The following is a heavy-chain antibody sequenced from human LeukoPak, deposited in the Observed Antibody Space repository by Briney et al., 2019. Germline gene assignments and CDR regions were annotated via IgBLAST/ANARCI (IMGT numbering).Heavy chain of an antibody. Sequence: GGSLRLSCAASGFTFSSYAMSWVRQAPGKGLEWVSAISGSGGSTYYADSVKGRFTISRDNSKNTLYLQMNSLRAGDTAVYYCAKSGSSSWYYYYYGMDVWGQGTTVTVSS. CDR3: AKSGSSSWYYYYYGMDV. J-gene: IGHJ6*02. CDR2: ISGSGGST. D-gene: IGHD6-13*01. CDR1: GFTFSSYA. V-gene: IGHV3-23*01.